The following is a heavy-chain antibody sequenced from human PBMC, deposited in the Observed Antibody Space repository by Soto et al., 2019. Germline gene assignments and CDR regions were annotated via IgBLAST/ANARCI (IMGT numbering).Heavy chain of an antibody. J-gene: IGHJ5*02. CDR2: IYHSGSN. V-gene: IGHV4-30-2*01. Sequence: SETLSLTCAVSGGSINSGGYSWSWIRQPPGKGLEWIGYIYHSGSNYYNPSLKSRVTISVDRSKNQFSLKLSSVTAADTAVYYCARVPSPWGQGTLVTVSS. CDR3: ARVPSP. CDR1: GGSINSGGYS.